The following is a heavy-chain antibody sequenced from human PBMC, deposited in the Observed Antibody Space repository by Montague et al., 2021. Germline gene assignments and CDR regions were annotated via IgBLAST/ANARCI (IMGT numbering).Heavy chain of an antibody. D-gene: IGHD6-19*01. Sequence: SETLSLTCAVSGGSFSGYFWTWIRQPPGKGLEWIGEIAHTGNTNYNPSLKSRVAMSVDTSKNQFSLRLSSVTAADTAVYYCARDVYSSGWSGYGMDVWGQGTTVTVSS. CDR1: GGSFSGYF. V-gene: IGHV4-34*01. CDR3: ARDVYSSGWSGYGMDV. CDR2: IAHTGNT. J-gene: IGHJ6*02.